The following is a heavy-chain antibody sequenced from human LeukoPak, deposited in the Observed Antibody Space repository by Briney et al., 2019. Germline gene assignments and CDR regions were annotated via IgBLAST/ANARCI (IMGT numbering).Heavy chain of an antibody. CDR2: ISSDGSST. Sequence: PGGSLRLSCAASGFTFSSYWMHWVRQAPGKGLVWVSRISSDGSSTSYADSVKGRFTISRDNAKNTLYLQMNSLRAEDTAVYYCARGSGWYRYNWFDPWGQGTLVTVSS. V-gene: IGHV3-74*01. J-gene: IGHJ5*02. CDR1: GFTFSSYW. D-gene: IGHD6-19*01. CDR3: ARGSGWYRYNWFDP.